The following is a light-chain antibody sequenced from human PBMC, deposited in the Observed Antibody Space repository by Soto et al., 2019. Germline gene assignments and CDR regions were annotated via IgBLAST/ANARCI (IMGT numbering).Light chain of an antibody. CDR1: QSLLHSNGYNY. CDR3: MQALQTGGIT. Sequence: DIVMTQSPLSLPVTPGEPASISCRSSQSLLHSNGYNYLDWYLQKPGQSPQLLIYLGSNRASGVPDRFSGSGSGTDFTLKISRVEAEDVGVYYCMQALQTGGITFGQGTRLEIK. J-gene: IGKJ5*01. V-gene: IGKV2-28*01. CDR2: LGS.